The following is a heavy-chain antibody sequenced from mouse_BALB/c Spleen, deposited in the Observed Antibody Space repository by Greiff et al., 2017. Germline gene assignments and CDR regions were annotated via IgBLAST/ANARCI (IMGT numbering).Heavy chain of an antibody. J-gene: IGHJ1*01. V-gene: IGHV3-6*02. D-gene: IGHD2-14*01. CDR1: GYSITSGYY. CDR2: ISYDGSN. Sequence: EVQLVESGPGLVKPSQSLSLTCSVTGYSITSGYYWNWIRQFPGNKLEWMGYISYDGSNNYNPSLKNRISITRDTSKNQFFLKLNSVTTEDTATYYCARDHYRYEWYFDVWGAGTTVTVSS. CDR3: ARDHYRYEWYFDV.